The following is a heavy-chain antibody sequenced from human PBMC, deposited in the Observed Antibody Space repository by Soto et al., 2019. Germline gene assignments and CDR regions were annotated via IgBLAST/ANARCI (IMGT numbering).Heavy chain of an antibody. Sequence: GSLRLSCAASGFTFSSYSMNWVRQAPGKGLEWVSYISSSSSTIYYADSVKGRFTISRDNAKNSLYLQMNSLRAEDTAVYYCARDPDSSGWYNWFDPGGQGTLVTVSS. CDR3: ARDPDSSGWYNWFDP. CDR1: GFTFSSYS. V-gene: IGHV3-48*01. J-gene: IGHJ5*02. CDR2: ISSSSSTI. D-gene: IGHD6-19*01.